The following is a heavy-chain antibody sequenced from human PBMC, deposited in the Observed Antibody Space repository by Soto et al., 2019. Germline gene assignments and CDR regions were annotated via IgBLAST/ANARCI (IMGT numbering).Heavy chain of an antibody. Sequence: ASVKVSCKASGYTFTSYYMHWVRQAPGQGLEWMGIINPSGGSTSYAQKFQGRITMTRDTSTSTVYMKLSNLRTEDTAVYYCARVQVRDPKFDIWGQGTMVTVSS. CDR3: ARVQVRDPKFDI. CDR1: GYTFTSYY. CDR2: INPSGGST. V-gene: IGHV1-46*03. J-gene: IGHJ3*02.